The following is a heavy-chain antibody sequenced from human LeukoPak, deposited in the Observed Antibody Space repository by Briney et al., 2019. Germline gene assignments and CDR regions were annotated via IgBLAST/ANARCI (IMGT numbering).Heavy chain of an antibody. V-gene: IGHV3-30-3*01. J-gene: IGHJ4*02. Sequence: GGSLRLSCAASGFTVSSNYMSWVRQAPGKGLEWVAVISYDGSNKYYADSVKGRFTISRDNSKNTLYLQMNSLRAEDTAVYYCARDYSSGWDYWGQGTLVTVSS. D-gene: IGHD6-19*01. CDR1: GFTVSSNY. CDR2: ISYDGSNK. CDR3: ARDYSSGWDY.